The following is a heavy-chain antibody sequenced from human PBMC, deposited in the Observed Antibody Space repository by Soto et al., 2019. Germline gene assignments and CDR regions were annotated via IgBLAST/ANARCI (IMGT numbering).Heavy chain of an antibody. CDR3: ARFLWSGPSSLYYYYGIDV. J-gene: IGHJ6*01. Sequence: GYLRLSFAASGFTFSRYRMNWVLQAPLKVLHWVSSIDYRSDIYYADSLKGRFTISRDNAKNSLYLQMNSLRAEDTAVYYCARFLWSGPSSLYYYYGIDVWGQGTTVTESS. V-gene: IGHV3-21*01. CDR2: IDYRSDI. D-gene: IGHD3-3*01. CDR1: GFTFSRYR.